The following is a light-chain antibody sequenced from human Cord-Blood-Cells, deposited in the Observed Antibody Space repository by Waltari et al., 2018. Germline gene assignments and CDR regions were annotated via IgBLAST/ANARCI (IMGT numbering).Light chain of an antibody. CDR2: DVS. J-gene: IGLJ3*02. CDR1: PSDVGGYNY. V-gene: IGLV2-14*03. CDR3: SSYTSSSTRV. Sequence: QSALTQPASVSGSPGQSITISCTGTPSDVGGYNYFSWYQQHPGKAPKLMIYDVSNRPSGVSNRFSGSKSGNTASLTISGLQAEDEADYYCSSYTSSSTRVFGGGTKLTVL.